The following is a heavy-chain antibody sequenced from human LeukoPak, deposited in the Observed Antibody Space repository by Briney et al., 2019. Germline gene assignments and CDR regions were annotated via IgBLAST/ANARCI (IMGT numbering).Heavy chain of an antibody. J-gene: IGHJ4*02. Sequence: LGASVKVSCKASGFTFTNYHMHWVRQAPGQGLEWMGWVSPSGGTDYAQKFQGRVTMTRDTSITTAYMELDSLRSDDTAVYYCARDHYYSSGSPSFDYWGQGTLVTVSS. CDR2: VSPSGGT. CDR3: ARDHYYSSGSPSFDY. V-gene: IGHV1-2*03. CDR1: GFTFTNYH. D-gene: IGHD3-10*01.